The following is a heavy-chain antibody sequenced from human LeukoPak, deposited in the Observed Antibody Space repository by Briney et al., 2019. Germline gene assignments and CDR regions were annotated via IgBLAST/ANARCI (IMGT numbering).Heavy chain of an antibody. V-gene: IGHV4-59*01. CDR2: IYYSGST. J-gene: IGHJ4*02. Sequence: NSSEILSLTCTVSGGSISSYYWSWIRQPPGKGLEWIGYIYYSGSTNYNPSLKSRVTISVDTSKSQFSLKLSSVTAADTAVYYCAGDTANFDYWGQGTLVTVSS. CDR3: AGDTANFDY. CDR1: GGSISSYY. D-gene: IGHD5-18*01.